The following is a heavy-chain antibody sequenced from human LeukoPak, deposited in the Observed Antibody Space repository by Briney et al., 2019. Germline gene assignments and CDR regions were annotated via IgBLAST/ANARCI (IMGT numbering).Heavy chain of an antibody. J-gene: IGHJ4*02. V-gene: IGHV3-23*01. CDR1: GFTFSSYA. Sequence: PTGGSLRLSCAASGFTFSSYAMSWVRQAPGKGLEWVSAISGSGGSTYYADSVKGRFTISRDNSKNTLYLQMNSLRAEDTAVYYCAKDFQYSSSPIDYWGQGTLVTVSS. CDR3: AKDFQYSSSPIDY. D-gene: IGHD6-13*01. CDR2: ISGSGGST.